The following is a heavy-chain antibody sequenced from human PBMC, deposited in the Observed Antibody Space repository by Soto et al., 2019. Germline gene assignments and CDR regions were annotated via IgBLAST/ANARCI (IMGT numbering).Heavy chain of an antibody. V-gene: IGHV3-64D*08. CDR1: GFNFSSYA. CDR2: ISSNGGST. J-gene: IGHJ3*02. Sequence: GGSLRLSCSASGFNFSSYAMHWLRQAPGKGLEYVSAISSNGGSTYYADSVKGRFTISRDNSKNTLYLQMSSLRAEDTAVYYCVTPVDTAINGFDIWGQGTMVTVSS. CDR3: VTPVDTAINGFDI. D-gene: IGHD5-18*01.